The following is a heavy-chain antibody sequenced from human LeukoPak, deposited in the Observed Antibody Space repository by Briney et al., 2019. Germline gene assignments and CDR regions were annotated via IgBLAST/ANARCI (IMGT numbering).Heavy chain of an antibody. Sequence: GGSLRLSCSASGFTFSSYAMHWVRQAKGKGLEWVSGIGAAGDTYFSGSVKGRFTISRQNAQNSFYLQMNSLRVGDTAVYYCARGLPGGFDYWGQGTLVTVSS. J-gene: IGHJ4*02. D-gene: IGHD2-21*02. CDR2: IGAAGDT. CDR1: GFTFSSYA. CDR3: ARGLPGGFDY. V-gene: IGHV3-13*04.